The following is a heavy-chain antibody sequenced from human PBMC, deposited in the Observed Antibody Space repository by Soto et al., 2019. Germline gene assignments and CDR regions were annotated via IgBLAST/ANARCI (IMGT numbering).Heavy chain of an antibody. CDR2: FYYSGST. J-gene: IGHJ4*02. D-gene: IGHD4-17*01. CDR3: ARASAQMNTVYY. CDR1: GGSISSGDYY. V-gene: IGHV4-30-4*01. Sequence: SETLSLTCTVSGGSISSGDYYWSWIRQPPGKGLEWIGYFYYSGSTYYNPSIKSRVTISVDTSKNQFSLKLSSVTAANTAVYYCARASAQMNTVYYWGQGTLVTVSS.